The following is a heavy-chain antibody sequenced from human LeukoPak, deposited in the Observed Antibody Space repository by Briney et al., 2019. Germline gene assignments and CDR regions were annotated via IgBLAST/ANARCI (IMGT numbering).Heavy chain of an antibody. J-gene: IGHJ4*02. V-gene: IGHV4-34*01. CDR3: ARVLHCSSTSCFDYFDY. Sequence: SETLSLTCAVYGGSFSGYYWSWIRQPPGKGLEWIGEIDHSGSTNYNPSLKSRVTISVDTSKNQLSLKLSSVTAADTAVYYCARVLHCSSTSCFDYFDYWGQGTLVTVSS. CDR2: IDHSGST. CDR1: GGSFSGYY. D-gene: IGHD2-2*01.